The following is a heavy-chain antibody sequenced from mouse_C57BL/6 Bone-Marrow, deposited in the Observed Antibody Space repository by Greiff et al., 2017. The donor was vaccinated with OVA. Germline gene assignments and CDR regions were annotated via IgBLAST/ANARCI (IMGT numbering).Heavy chain of an antibody. CDR3: AREGIYFFDY. Sequence: EVKLMESGPELVKPGDSVKISCKASGYSFTGYFMNWVMQSHGKSLEWIGRINPYNGDTFYNQKFKGKATLTVDKSSSTAHMELRSLTSEDSAVYYCAREGIYFFDYWGQGTTLTVSS. CDR2: INPYNGDT. J-gene: IGHJ2*01. D-gene: IGHD2-1*01. V-gene: IGHV1-20*01. CDR1: GYSFTGYF.